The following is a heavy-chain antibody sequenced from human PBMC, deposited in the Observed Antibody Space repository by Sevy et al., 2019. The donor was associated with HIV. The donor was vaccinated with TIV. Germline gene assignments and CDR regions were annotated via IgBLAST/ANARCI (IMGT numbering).Heavy chain of an antibody. CDR2: IKKDGSEK. Sequence: GGSLRLSCKASGFIFSRYGVHWVRQAPGKGLEWVANIKKDGSEKYYVDSVKGRFTISRDNAKNSLFLQMNSLRAEDTALYYCARDCSSTSCLWGLDVWGQGTTVTVSS. CDR1: GFIFSRYG. CDR3: ARDCSSTSCLWGLDV. J-gene: IGHJ6*02. V-gene: IGHV3-7*03. D-gene: IGHD2-2*01.